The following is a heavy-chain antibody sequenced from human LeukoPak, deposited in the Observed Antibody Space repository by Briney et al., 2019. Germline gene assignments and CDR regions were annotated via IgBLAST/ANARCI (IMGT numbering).Heavy chain of an antibody. CDR1: GYTFTAYY. Sequence: GASVTVSCKSSGYTFTAYYMHWVRQAPGQGLEWMGWINPNSGGTNYAQKFQGRVTMTRDTSISTAYMELSRLRSDDTAVYYCARGSYFYGSGSPFDYWGQGTLVTVSS. CDR2: INPNSGGT. D-gene: IGHD3-10*01. V-gene: IGHV1-2*02. CDR3: ARGSYFYGSGSPFDY. J-gene: IGHJ4*02.